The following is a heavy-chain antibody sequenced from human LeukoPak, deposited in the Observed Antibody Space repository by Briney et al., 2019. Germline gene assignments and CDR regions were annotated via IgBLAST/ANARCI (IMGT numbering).Heavy chain of an antibody. Sequence: SETLSLTCTVSGGSISSSSYYWGWIRQPPGKGLEWIGSIYYSGSTYYNPSLKSRVTISVDTSKNQFSLKLSSVTAADTAVYYCARRGYSYGYGIFDPWGQGTLATVSS. CDR2: IYYSGST. CDR3: ARRGYSYGYGIFDP. J-gene: IGHJ5*02. CDR1: GGSISSSSYY. V-gene: IGHV4-39*01. D-gene: IGHD5-18*01.